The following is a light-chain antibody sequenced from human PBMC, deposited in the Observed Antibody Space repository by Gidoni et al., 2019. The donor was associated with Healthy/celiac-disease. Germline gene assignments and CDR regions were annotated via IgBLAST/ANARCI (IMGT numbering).Light chain of an antibody. Sequence: DIQLTQSPSFLSASVVDRVTITCRASQGISSYLAWYQQQPGTATKLLIYAASTLQSGVPSRFSGSGSGTEFTLTISSLQPEDFATYYCQQLNSYPLTFGGGTKVEIK. J-gene: IGKJ4*01. CDR3: QQLNSYPLT. V-gene: IGKV1-9*01. CDR2: AAS. CDR1: QGISSY.